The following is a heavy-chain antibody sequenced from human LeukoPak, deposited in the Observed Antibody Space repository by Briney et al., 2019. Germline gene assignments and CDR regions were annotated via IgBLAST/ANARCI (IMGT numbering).Heavy chain of an antibody. V-gene: IGHV3-23*01. CDR1: GFTFSSYA. D-gene: IGHD3-3*01. CDR2: IGGSGGST. J-gene: IGHJ6*02. Sequence: GASLRLSCAASGFTFSSYAMSWVRQAPGKGLEWVSAIGGSGGSTYYADSVKGRFTISRDNSKNTLYLQMNSLRAEDTAVYYCAKDFGYDFWSGYYGSYGMDVWGQGTTVTVSS. CDR3: AKDFGYDFWSGYYGSYGMDV.